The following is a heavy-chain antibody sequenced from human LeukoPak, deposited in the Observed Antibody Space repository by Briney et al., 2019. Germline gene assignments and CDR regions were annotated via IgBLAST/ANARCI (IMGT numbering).Heavy chain of an antibody. CDR1: GIIFSRHH. CDR3: ASDVSGDGFGSFDH. D-gene: IGHD5-24*01. CDR2: VYVNYYSGGFP. Sequence: GGALRLSCALSGIIFSRHHMNWVRQAPGKGLEWVSGVYVNYYSGGFPYYADSVKGRFTTSSDSSKNTLYLQINSLRVEDTAVYYCASDVSGDGFGSFDHWGRGILVTVSS. V-gene: IGHV3-66*01. J-gene: IGHJ4*02.